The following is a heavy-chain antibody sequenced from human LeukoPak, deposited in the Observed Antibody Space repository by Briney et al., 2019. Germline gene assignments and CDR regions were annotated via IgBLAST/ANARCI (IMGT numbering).Heavy chain of an antibody. D-gene: IGHD6-13*01. Sequence: MASETLSLTCTVSGGSISSYYWSWIRQPPGKGLDWIGYIYYSGSTNYNPSLKSRVTISVDTSKNQFSLKLSSVTAADTAVYYCARGRVSSSTWYSTYYYYFYMDVWGKGTTVTVSS. V-gene: IGHV4-59*01. CDR3: ARGRVSSSTWYSTYYYYFYMDV. CDR1: GGSISSYY. J-gene: IGHJ6*03. CDR2: IYYSGST.